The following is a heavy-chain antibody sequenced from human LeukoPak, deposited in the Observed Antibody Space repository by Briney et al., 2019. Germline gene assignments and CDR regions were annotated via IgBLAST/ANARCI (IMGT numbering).Heavy chain of an antibody. CDR2: ISSSGSTI. J-gene: IGHJ4*02. CDR1: GFTFSDYY. CDR3: AKEVIAAAGNPYFDY. Sequence: PGGTLRLSCAASGFTFSDYYMSWIRQAPGKGLEWVSYISSSGSTIYYADSVKGRFTISRDNAKNSLYLQMNSLRAEDTAVYYCAKEVIAAAGNPYFDYWGQGTLVTVSS. D-gene: IGHD6-13*01. V-gene: IGHV3-11*04.